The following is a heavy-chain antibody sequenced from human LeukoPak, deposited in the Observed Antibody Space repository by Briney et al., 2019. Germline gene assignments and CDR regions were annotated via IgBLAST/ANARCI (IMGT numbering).Heavy chain of an antibody. J-gene: IGHJ4*02. Sequence: PGGSLRLSCAASGFTFSSYAMSWVRQAPGKGLEWVSAISGSGGSTYYADSVKGRFTISRDNSKNTLYLQMNSLRAEDTAVYYRAKDPAAPYGYGWGGYCPYYFDYWGQGTLVTVSS. D-gene: IGHD3-16*01. V-gene: IGHV3-23*01. CDR2: ISGSGGST. CDR3: AKDPAAPYGYGWGGYCPYYFDY. CDR1: GFTFSSYA.